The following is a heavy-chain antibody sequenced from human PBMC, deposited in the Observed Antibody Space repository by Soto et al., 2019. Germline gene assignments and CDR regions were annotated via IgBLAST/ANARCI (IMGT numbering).Heavy chain of an antibody. D-gene: IGHD3-22*01. V-gene: IGHV4-34*01. CDR1: GGSFSGYY. CDR3: ARVRGIYYYDSSGYPPDY. Sequence: SETLSLNYAVYGGSFSGYYWSWIRHPPGKGLEWIGEINHSGSTNYNPSLKSRVTISVDTSKNQFSLKLSSVTAADTAVYYCARVRGIYYYDSSGYPPDYWGQGTLVTVSS. CDR2: INHSGST. J-gene: IGHJ4*02.